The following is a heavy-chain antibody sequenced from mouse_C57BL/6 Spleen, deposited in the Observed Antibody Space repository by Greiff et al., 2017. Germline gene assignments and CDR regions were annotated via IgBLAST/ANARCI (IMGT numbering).Heavy chain of an antibody. CDR3: ARRPPTLEPDY. CDR1: GFAFSSSW. CDR2: IYPGAGAT. D-gene: IGHD1-1*01. Sequence: VQLQQSGPELVKPGASVKISCKASGFAFSSSWMHWVKQRPGKGLEWIGRIYPGAGATNYNGKFKGTATLTADKAYSTAYMQLSSRTSENSAVYFCARRPPTLEPDYWGQGTTVTVSS. V-gene: IGHV1-82*01. J-gene: IGHJ2*01.